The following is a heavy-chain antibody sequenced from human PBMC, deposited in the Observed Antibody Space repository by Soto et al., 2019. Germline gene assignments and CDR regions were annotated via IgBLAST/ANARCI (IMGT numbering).Heavy chain of an antibody. CDR3: ASEYCGGDCYSAARYGMDV. V-gene: IGHV1-3*01. Sequence: ASVKVSCKASGYTFTSYAMHWVRQAPGQRLEWMGWINAGNGNTKYSQKFQGRVTITRDTSASTAYMELSSLRSEDTAVYYCASEYCGGDCYSAARYGMDVWGQGTTVTVSS. J-gene: IGHJ6*02. D-gene: IGHD2-21*02. CDR1: GYTFTSYA. CDR2: INAGNGNT.